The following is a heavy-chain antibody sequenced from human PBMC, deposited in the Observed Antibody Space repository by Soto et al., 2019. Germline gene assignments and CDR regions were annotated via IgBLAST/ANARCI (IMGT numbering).Heavy chain of an antibody. V-gene: IGHV3-66*01. CDR3: ARGQWLVDFDY. CDR1: GFTVSSNY. Sequence: EVQLVESGGGLVQPGGSLRLSCAASGFTVSSNYMSWVRQAPGKGLEWVSVIYSGGSTYYADSVKGRVTISRDNAKNTLYLQMSSLRAEDTAVYYCARGQWLVDFDYWGQGTLVTVFS. J-gene: IGHJ4*02. D-gene: IGHD6-19*01. CDR2: IYSGGST.